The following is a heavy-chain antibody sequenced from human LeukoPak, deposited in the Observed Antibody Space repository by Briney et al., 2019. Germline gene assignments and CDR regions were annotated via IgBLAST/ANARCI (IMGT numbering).Heavy chain of an antibody. CDR2: ISSSSSYI. CDR1: GFTFSSYS. CDR3: ARDHLIRGTNDY. D-gene: IGHD1-26*01. J-gene: IGHJ4*02. V-gene: IGHV3-21*01. Sequence: GGSLRLSCAASGFTFSSYSMNWVRQAPGKGLEWVSSISSSSSYIYYADSVKGRFTISRDNAKNSLYLQMNSLRAEDTAVYYCARDHLIRGTNDYWGQGTLVTVS.